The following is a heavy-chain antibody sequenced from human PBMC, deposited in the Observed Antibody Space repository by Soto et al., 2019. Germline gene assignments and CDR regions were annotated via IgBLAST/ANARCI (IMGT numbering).Heavy chain of an antibody. CDR2: IVSSSSYT. CDR3: ARLRASTWYMGGYLDY. D-gene: IGHD6-13*01. V-gene: IGHV3-48*03. Sequence: EVQLVESGGGLVQPGGSLRLSCAASGFTFSSYEMNWVRQAPGKGLEWVSYIVSSSSYTNYADSVKGRFTISRDNAKNSLYLEMNSLRAEDTAVYYCARLRASTWYMGGYLDYWGQGTLVTVSS. CDR1: GFTFSSYE. J-gene: IGHJ4*02.